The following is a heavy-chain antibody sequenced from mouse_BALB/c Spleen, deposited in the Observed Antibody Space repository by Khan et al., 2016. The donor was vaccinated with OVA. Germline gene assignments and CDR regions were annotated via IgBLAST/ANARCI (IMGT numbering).Heavy chain of an antibody. CDR2: ISSVAYSI. V-gene: IGHV5-15*02. J-gene: IGHJ3*01. CDR3: ARGGFAY. Sequence: EVELVVSGGGLVQPGGSRKLSCAASGFTFIDYGMAWVRQTPGKGPEWIAFISSVAYSIYYADTVTGRFTISRENAKNTLYLEMSSLRSDATAMYYCARGGFAYWGQGTLVTVSA. CDR1: GFTFIDYG.